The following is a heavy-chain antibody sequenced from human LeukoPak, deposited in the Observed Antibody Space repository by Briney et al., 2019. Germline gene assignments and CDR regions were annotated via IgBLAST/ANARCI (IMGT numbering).Heavy chain of an antibody. CDR3: AKTSNRNAFDI. Sequence: GGSLRLSCTTSGFTFSIYGMHWVRQAPGKGLEWVAFIRYDNTNKYYADSVKGRFTISRDNSKNTLYLQMNSLRAEDTAVYYCAKTSNRNAFDIWGQGTMVTVSS. J-gene: IGHJ3*02. CDR2: IRYDNTNK. V-gene: IGHV3-30*02. CDR1: GFTFSIYG. D-gene: IGHD2-2*01.